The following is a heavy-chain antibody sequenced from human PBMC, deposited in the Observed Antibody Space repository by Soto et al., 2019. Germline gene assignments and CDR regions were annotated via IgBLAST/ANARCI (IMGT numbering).Heavy chain of an antibody. V-gene: IGHV3-30-3*01. J-gene: IGHJ4*02. CDR3: ARGLKEVVITYVADY. D-gene: IGHD3-22*01. CDR1: GFTFSSYA. Sequence: QVQLVESGGGVVQPGRSLRLSCAASGFTFSSYAMHWVRQAPGKGLEWVAVISYDGSNKYYADSVKGRFTISRDNSKNPLYLQMNSLRAEDTAVYYCARGLKEVVITYVADYWGQGTLVTVSS. CDR2: ISYDGSNK.